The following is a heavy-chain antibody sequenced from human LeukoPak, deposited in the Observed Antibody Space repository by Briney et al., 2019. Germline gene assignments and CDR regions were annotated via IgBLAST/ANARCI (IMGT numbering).Heavy chain of an antibody. Sequence: ASVKVSCKASGYTFTGYYMHWVRQAPGQGLEWMGWINLNSGGTNYAQKFQGWVTMTRDTSISTAYMELSRLRSDDTAVYYCARGGIAARGWSDYWGQGTLVTVSS. CDR1: GYTFTGYY. CDR3: ARGGIAARGWSDY. V-gene: IGHV1-2*04. D-gene: IGHD6-6*01. J-gene: IGHJ4*02. CDR2: INLNSGGT.